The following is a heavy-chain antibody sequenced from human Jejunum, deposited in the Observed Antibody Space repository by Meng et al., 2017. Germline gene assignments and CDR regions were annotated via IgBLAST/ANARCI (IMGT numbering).Heavy chain of an antibody. J-gene: IGHJ4*02. CDR3: ARGGRDVYNVPHY. D-gene: IGHD5-24*01. CDR2: INPDNGVT. CDR1: GDTFIGYY. Sequence: QVQLVQSGAEVKKPGASVKVSCKTSGDTFIGYYMHWVRQAPGQGLEWMGRINPDNGVTNSAQRFQGRVTMTRDTSITTAYMELNRLTSGDTAFYYCARGGRDVYNVPHYWGQGTLVTVSS. V-gene: IGHV1-2*06.